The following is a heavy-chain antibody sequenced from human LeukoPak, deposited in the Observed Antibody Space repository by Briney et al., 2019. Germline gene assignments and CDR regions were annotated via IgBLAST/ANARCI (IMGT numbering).Heavy chain of an antibody. Sequence: ASVKVSCKASGYTFTGYYMHWVRQAPGQGLEWMGWINPNSGGTNYAQEFQGRVTMTRDTSISTAYMELSRLRSDDTAVYYCAREAAQLGYYYYYYMDVWGKGTTVTVSS. V-gene: IGHV1-2*02. CDR1: GYTFTGYY. D-gene: IGHD1-26*01. J-gene: IGHJ6*03. CDR3: AREAAQLGYYYYYYMDV. CDR2: INPNSGGT.